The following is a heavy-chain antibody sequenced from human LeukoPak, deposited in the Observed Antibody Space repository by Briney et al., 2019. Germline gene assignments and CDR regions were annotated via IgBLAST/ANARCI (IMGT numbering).Heavy chain of an antibody. CDR2: ISSSGSTI. Sequence: GGSLRLSCAASGFTFSDYYMSWIRQAPGKGLEWVSYISSSGSTIYYADSVKGRFTVSRDNAKNSLYLQMNSLRAEDTAMYYCASGSVIGWYFDLWGRGTLVTVSS. J-gene: IGHJ2*01. CDR1: GFTFSDYY. D-gene: IGHD2/OR15-2a*01. V-gene: IGHV3-11*01. CDR3: ASGSVIGWYFDL.